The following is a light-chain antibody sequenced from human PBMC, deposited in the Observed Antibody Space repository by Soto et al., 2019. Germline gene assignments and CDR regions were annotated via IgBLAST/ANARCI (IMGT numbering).Light chain of an antibody. CDR3: SSYTSSSTLYV. CDR2: DVS. V-gene: IGLV2-14*01. J-gene: IGLJ1*01. CDR1: SSDVGGYNH. Sequence: QSVLTQPASVSGSPGQSITISCTGTSSDVGGYNHVSWYQQHPGKAPKLMIYDVSNRPSGASNRFSGSKSGNTASLTISGLQAEDEADYYCSSYTSSSTLYVFGPGTKVTVL.